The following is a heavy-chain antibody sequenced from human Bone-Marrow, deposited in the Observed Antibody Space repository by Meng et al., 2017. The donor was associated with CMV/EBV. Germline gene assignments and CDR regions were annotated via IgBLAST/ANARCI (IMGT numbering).Heavy chain of an antibody. CDR2: INPNSGGT. D-gene: IGHD1-26*01. CDR1: GYTFTGYY. Sequence: ASVKVSCKASGYTFTGYYMHWARQAPGQGLEWMGWINPNSGGTNYAQKLQGRVTMTTDTSTSTAYMELRSLRSDDTAVYYCARNTGRSYYGYWGQGTLVTVSS. V-gene: IGHV1-2*02. J-gene: IGHJ4*02. CDR3: ARNTGRSYYGY.